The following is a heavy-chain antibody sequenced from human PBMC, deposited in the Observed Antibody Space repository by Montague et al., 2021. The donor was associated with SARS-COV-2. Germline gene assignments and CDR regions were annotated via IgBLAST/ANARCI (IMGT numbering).Heavy chain of an antibody. D-gene: IGHD2-2*01. CDR3: ARARQDVVVPALGIGAYYYYYYKEC. Sequence: SETLSLTCAVYGGSFSGYYWSWIRQPPGKGREWIGEINHSGSTNYNPSLKSRVTITVDTSKNQFSLKLCSVTAANTAVYYCARARQDVVVPALGIGAYYYYYYKECWVKVTTVTV. CDR1: GGSFSGYY. V-gene: IGHV4-34*01. J-gene: IGHJ6*03. CDR2: INHSGST.